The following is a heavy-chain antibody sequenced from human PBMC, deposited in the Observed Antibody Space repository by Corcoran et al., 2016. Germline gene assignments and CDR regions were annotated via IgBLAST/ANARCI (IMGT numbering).Heavy chain of an antibody. Sequence: EVQVVESGGGLVKPGGSLRLSCAASGFTFTKAWMNWVRQAPGKGLEWVGRIKSNIDGGTADYAEPVKGRFTISRDDSKNTLYLQMNSLKTVDTSVYYCATALFGEYDRFPNYYSYAMDVWGQGTTVTVSS. V-gene: IGHV3-15*07. CDR3: ATALFGEYDRFPNYYSYAMDV. CDR2: IKSNIDGGTA. J-gene: IGHJ6*02. D-gene: IGHD4-17*01. CDR1: GFTFTKAW.